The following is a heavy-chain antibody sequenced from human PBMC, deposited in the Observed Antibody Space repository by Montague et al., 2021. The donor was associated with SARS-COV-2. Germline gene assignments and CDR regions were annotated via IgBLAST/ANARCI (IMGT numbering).Heavy chain of an antibody. CDR2: INYGGST. J-gene: IGHJ4*02. CDR1: GGSFSDYH. D-gene: IGHD1-1*01. V-gene: IGHV4-34*01. CDR3: ARGAPGY. Sequence: SXTLSLTCAVYGGSFSDYHWTWIRQSPGEGLEWIGQINYGGSTKYNPSLKSRVTISIDTSKNQFSLKLTFVTAADTAVYYCARGAPGYWGQGTLVTVSS.